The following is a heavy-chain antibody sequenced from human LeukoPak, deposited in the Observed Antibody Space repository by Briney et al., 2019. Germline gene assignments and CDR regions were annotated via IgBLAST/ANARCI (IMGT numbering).Heavy chain of an antibody. V-gene: IGHV1-2*06. Sequence: ASVKVSCKASGYTFNGYYMHWVRQAPGQGLEWMGRINPNSGGTNYAQKFQGRVTMTRDTSVSTAYMELSRLRSDDTAVYYCARDLHVVYSSSYRYWGQGTLVTVSS. J-gene: IGHJ4*02. D-gene: IGHD6-6*01. CDR3: ARDLHVVYSSSYRY. CDR2: INPNSGGT. CDR1: GYTFNGYY.